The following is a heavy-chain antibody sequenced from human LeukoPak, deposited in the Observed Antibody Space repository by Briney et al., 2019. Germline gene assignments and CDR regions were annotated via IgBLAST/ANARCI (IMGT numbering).Heavy chain of an antibody. Sequence: PSETLSLTCTVSGGSISSDNYYWTWIRPHPGMALEWIGYIYYTGINYFTPTLKSRGTIAVDTSKNQFSLKLTSETAAGTAVYYWARDELGGVGPFYYYYGMDVWGQGTTVTVSS. J-gene: IGHJ6*02. D-gene: IGHD3-16*01. V-gene: IGHV4-31*03. CDR1: GGSISSDNYY. CDR3: ARDELGGVGPFYYYYGMDV. CDR2: IYYTGIN.